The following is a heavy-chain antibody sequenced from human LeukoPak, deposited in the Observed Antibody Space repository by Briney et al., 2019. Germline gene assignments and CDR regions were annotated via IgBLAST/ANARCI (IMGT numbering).Heavy chain of an antibody. CDR2: IKRDGSEK. CDR1: EFTFSSYW. Sequence: PGGSLRLSCAASEFTFSSYWMSWVRQAPGKGLEWVANIKRDGSEKYYVDSVKGRFTISRDNAKNSLYLQMNSLRAEDTAVYYCARDKGSSWYYFDYWGQGTLVTVSS. CDR3: ARDKGSSWYYFDY. D-gene: IGHD6-13*01. J-gene: IGHJ4*02. V-gene: IGHV3-7*03.